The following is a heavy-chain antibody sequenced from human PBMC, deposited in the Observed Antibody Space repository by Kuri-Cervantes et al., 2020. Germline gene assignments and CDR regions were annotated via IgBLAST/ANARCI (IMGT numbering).Heavy chain of an antibody. V-gene: IGHV1-18*04. CDR2: ISAYNGNT. J-gene: IGHJ3*02. Sequence: ASVKVSCKASDYTFSSYGISWVRQAPGQGLEWMGWISAYNGNTNYAQKLQGRVTMTRDTSTSTVYMELSSLRSEDTAVYYCARDPCGGDCYSGDAFDIWGQGTMVTVSS. D-gene: IGHD2-21*02. CDR1: DYTFSSYG. CDR3: ARDPCGGDCYSGDAFDI.